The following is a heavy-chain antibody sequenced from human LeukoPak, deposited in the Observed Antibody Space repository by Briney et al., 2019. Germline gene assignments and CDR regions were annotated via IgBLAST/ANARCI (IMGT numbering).Heavy chain of an antibody. CDR2: IHFSGTT. V-gene: IGHV4-39*01. J-gene: IGHJ4*02. CDR3: ARFRGVVGSSLLDF. D-gene: IGHD3-10*01. CDR1: GDSLSSSGYY. Sequence: SETLSLTCTVSGDSLSSSGYYWGWIRQPPGKGLEWIGIIHFSGTTYYNPSLKSRVTISVDTSKNQFSLKVTSVTAADTAVYYCARFRGVVGSSLLDFWGQGTLVTVSS.